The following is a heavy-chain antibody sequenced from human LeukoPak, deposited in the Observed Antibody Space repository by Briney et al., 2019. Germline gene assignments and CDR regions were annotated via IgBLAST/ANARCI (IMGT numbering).Heavy chain of an antibody. CDR3: ARVYSSPYDFWSGDYYYGMDV. CDR1: GFTFSDYY. Sequence: PGGSLRLSCAASGFTFSDYYMSWIRQAPGKGLEWVSYISSSGSTIYYADSVKGRFTISRDNAKSSLYLQMNSLRAEDTAVYYCARVYSSPYDFWSGDYYYGMDVWGQGTTVTVSS. V-gene: IGHV3-11*01. CDR2: ISSSGSTI. J-gene: IGHJ6*02. D-gene: IGHD3-3*01.